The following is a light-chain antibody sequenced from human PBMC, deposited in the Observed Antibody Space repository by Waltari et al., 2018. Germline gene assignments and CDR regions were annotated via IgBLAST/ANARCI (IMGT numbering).Light chain of an antibody. V-gene: IGKV1-12*01. CDR3: QQANSFPIT. CDR1: QGISSW. J-gene: IGKJ5*01. CDR2: AAS. Sequence: DIQMTQSPSYVSASVGDRVTITCRASQGISSWLARYQQKPGKAPKLLIYAASSLQRGVPSRCSGSGSGTDFTLTISSLQPEDFATYYCQQANSFPITFGQGTRLEIK.